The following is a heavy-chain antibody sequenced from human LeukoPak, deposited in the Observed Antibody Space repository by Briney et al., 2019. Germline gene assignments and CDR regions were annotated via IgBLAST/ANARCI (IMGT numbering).Heavy chain of an antibody. CDR3: ARGSQYYGSGGYTFFDY. V-gene: IGHV3-30-3*01. CDR2: ISYDGSNK. D-gene: IGHD3-10*01. Sequence: PGRSLRLSCAASGFTFSSYAMHWVRQAPGKGLEWVAVISYDGSNKYYADSVKGRFTISRDNSKNTLYLQMNSLRAEDTAVYYCARGSQYYGSGGYTFFDYWGQGTLVTVSS. CDR1: GFTFSSYA. J-gene: IGHJ4*02.